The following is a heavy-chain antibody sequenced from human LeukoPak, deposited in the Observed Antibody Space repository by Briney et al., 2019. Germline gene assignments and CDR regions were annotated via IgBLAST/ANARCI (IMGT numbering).Heavy chain of an antibody. CDR3: ARDPTYYYDSSPDFDY. Sequence: ASVKVSCKASGYTFTSYAMNWVRQAPGQGLEWMGWINTNTGNPTYAQGFTGRFVFSLDTSVSTAYLQISSLKAEDTAVYYCARDPTYYYDSSPDFDYWGQGTLVTVSS. CDR2: INTNTGNP. J-gene: IGHJ4*02. D-gene: IGHD3-22*01. V-gene: IGHV7-4-1*02. CDR1: GYTFTSYA.